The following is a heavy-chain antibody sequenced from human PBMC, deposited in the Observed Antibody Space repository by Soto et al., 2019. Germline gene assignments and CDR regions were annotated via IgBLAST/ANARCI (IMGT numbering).Heavy chain of an antibody. Sequence: QLQLQESGPGLVKPSETLSLTCTVSGGSISSSSYYWGWIRQPPGKGLEWIGSIYYSGSTYYNPSLKSRVTISVDTSKNQFSLKLSSVTAADTAVYYCAIISGTTVTRERSFDIWGQGTMVTVSS. CDR2: IYYSGST. CDR1: GGSISSSSYY. CDR3: AIISGTTVTRERSFDI. J-gene: IGHJ3*02. D-gene: IGHD4-17*01. V-gene: IGHV4-39*01.